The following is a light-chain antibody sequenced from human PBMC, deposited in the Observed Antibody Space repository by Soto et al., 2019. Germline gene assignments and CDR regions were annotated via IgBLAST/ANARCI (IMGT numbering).Light chain of an antibody. CDR3: SSYGGTLYV. Sequence: SALTQPPSASGSPGQSVTISCTGTSSDVGGYNYVSWYQQYAGKAPKLMIYEVNKRPSGVPDRFRGSKSGSTAFLTVSGLQAEDEADYYCSSYGGTLYVLGTGTKVTVL. CDR1: SSDVGGYNY. CDR2: EVN. V-gene: IGLV2-8*01. J-gene: IGLJ1*01.